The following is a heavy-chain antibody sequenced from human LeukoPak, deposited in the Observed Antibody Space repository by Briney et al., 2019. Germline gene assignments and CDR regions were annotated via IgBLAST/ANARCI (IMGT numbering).Heavy chain of an antibody. CDR2: INHSGST. Sequence: SETLSLTCAVHGGSFSGYYWSWIRQPPGKGLEWIGEINHSGSTNYNPSLKSRVTISVDTSKNQFSLKLSSVTAADTAVYYCARRKQWLVHRYFDYWGQGTLVTVSS. V-gene: IGHV4-34*01. CDR1: GGSFSGYY. CDR3: ARRKQWLVHRYFDY. D-gene: IGHD6-19*01. J-gene: IGHJ4*02.